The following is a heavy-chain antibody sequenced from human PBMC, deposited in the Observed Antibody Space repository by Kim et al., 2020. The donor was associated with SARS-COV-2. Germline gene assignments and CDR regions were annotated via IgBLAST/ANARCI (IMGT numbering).Heavy chain of an antibody. D-gene: IGHD2-15*01. J-gene: IGHJ4*02. CDR3: ARGYCSGGSCYSQVWGD. Sequence: ASVKVSCKASGYTFTSYAMNWVRQAPGQGLEWMGWINTNTGNPTYAQGFTGRFVFSLDTSVSTAYLQISSLKAEDTAVYYCARGYCSGGSCYSQVWGDWGQGTLVTVSS. CDR1: GYTFTSYA. CDR2: INTNTGNP. V-gene: IGHV7-4-1*02.